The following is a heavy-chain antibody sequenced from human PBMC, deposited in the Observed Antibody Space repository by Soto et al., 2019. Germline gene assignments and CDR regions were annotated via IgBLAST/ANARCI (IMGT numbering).Heavy chain of an antibody. V-gene: IGHV1-69*06. D-gene: IGHD5-18*01. CDR1: GGTFSSYA. CDR2: IIPIFGTA. Sequence: ASVKVSCKASGGTFSSYAISWVRQAPGQGLEWMGGIIPIFGTANYAQKFQGRVTITADKSTSTAYMELISLSDEDTAVYYCARAIRGFSYVVDYWGQGTLVTVSS. J-gene: IGHJ4*02. CDR3: ARAIRGFSYVVDY.